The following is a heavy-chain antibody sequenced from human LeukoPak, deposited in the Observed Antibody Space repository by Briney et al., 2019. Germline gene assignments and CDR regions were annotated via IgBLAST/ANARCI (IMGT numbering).Heavy chain of an antibody. J-gene: IGHJ4*02. Sequence: PSETLSLTCSVSGGSISSSSSYWGWIRQPPGKGLEWSGSIYYSGSSFDNPALKSRVTISVDTSKNQFSLKLSSVTAADTAVYYCAREGDYYDTSGTLDYWGQGTLVTVSS. CDR3: AREGDYYDTSGTLDY. V-gene: IGHV4-39*02. CDR1: GGSISSSSSY. CDR2: IYYSGSS. D-gene: IGHD3-22*01.